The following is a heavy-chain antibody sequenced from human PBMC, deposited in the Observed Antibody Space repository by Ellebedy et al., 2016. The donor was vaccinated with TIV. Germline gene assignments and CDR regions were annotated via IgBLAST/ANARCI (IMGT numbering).Heavy chain of an antibody. Sequence: ASVKVSCXASGYTFTGYYMHWVRQAPGQGLEWMGWINPNSGGTNYAQKFQGRVTMTRDTSTSTVYMELSSLRSEDTAVYYCARDYKGDLGLAPDYFFDYWGQGTLVTVSS. CDR2: INPNSGGT. CDR3: ARDYKGDLGLAPDYFFDY. CDR1: GYTFTGYY. D-gene: IGHD3-10*01. J-gene: IGHJ4*02. V-gene: IGHV1-2*02.